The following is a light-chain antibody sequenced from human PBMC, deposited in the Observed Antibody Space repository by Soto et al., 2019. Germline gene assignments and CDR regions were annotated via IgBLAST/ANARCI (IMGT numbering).Light chain of an antibody. V-gene: IGLV2-8*01. J-gene: IGLJ1*01. CDR3: SSYAGSNTYV. CDR1: SSDVGGYNY. Sequence: QSVLTPPPSASGSAGQSVNSYCTGTSSDVGGYNYVSWYQQHPGKAPKLMIYEVSKRPSGVPDRFSGSKSGNTASLTVSGLQTEDEADYYCSSYAGSNTYVFGTGSKGTVL. CDR2: EVS.